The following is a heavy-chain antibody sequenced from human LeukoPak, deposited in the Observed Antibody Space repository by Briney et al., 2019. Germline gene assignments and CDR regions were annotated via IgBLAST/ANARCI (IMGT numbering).Heavy chain of an antibody. D-gene: IGHD6-19*01. CDR3: AREGSSDLYRPLDY. V-gene: IGHV4-4*07. CDR2: IYSSGTT. J-gene: IGHJ4*02. Sequence: SETLSLTCTVSGGSISDYYRSWLRQPAGKGLEWIGRIYSSGTTNYNSSLKSRVTMSVDTSKNQFSLRLSSVTAADTAMYYCAREGSSDLYRPLDYWGQGTLVTVSS. CDR1: GGSISDYY.